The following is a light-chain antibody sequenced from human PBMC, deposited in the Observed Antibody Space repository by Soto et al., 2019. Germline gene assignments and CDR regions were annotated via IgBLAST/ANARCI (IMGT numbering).Light chain of an antibody. Sequence: SALTQPRSVSGSPGQSVTISCTGTSSDVGAYNYVSWYQKYPGKAPKLMIYDVSKRPSGVPDRFSGSKSGNTASLTISGLQAEDEADYYCCSYAGAYTHWVFGGGTKLTVL. J-gene: IGLJ3*02. CDR3: CSYAGAYTHWV. V-gene: IGLV2-11*01. CDR2: DVS. CDR1: SSDVGAYNY.